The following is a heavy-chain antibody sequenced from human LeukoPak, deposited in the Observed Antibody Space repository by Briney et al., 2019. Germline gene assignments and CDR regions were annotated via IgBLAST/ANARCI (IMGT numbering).Heavy chain of an antibody. V-gene: IGHV1-2*02. CDR3: ARDLLRRAANGMLDS. D-gene: IGHD1-26*01. J-gene: IGHJ4*02. CDR2: INPNSGVT. Sequence: GASVKVSCKASGYTFTVSYIHWVRQAPGQGLEWMGWINPNSGVTNYGQKFRGRVTMTRDTSISTAYMELSRLRSDDTAVYYCARDLLRRAANGMLDSWGQGTLVTVSS. CDR1: GYTFTVSY.